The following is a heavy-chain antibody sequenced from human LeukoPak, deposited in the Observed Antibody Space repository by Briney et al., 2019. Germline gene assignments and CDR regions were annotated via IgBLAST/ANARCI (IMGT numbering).Heavy chain of an antibody. D-gene: IGHD6-13*01. CDR1: GGSFSGYY. V-gene: IGHV4-34*01. CDR2: INHSGST. Sequence: PSETLSLTCAVYGGSFSGYYWSWIRQPPGKGLEWVGEINHSGSTNYNPSLKSRVTISVDTSKNQFSLKRSSVTAADTAVYYCARARIAAAGTAFDIWGQGTMVTVSS. CDR3: ARARIAAAGTAFDI. J-gene: IGHJ3*02.